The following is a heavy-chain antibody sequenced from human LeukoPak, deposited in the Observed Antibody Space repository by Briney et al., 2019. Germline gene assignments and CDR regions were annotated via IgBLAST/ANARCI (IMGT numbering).Heavy chain of an antibody. CDR2: ITSSGGIT. J-gene: IGHJ5*02. D-gene: IGHD2-21*02. CDR3: AGERNCGGDCYQGSWFDP. V-gene: IGHV3-48*03. Sequence: PGGCLRLSCAASGFTFNSHEMHWVRPAPGKGLEWVSYITSSGGITYYADSVKGRFTVSRDNAKNSLFLQMNSLRAEDTAIYYCAGERNCGGDCYQGSWFDPWGQGTLVTVSS. CDR1: GFTFNSHE.